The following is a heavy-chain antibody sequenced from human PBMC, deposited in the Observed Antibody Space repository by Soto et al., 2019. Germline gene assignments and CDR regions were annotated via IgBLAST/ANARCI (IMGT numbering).Heavy chain of an antibody. D-gene: IGHD1-26*01. V-gene: IGHV1-2*02. CDR3: SRGWDAGSQLFSPHEMDV. J-gene: IGHJ6*02. CDR1: GYNLCAYY. CDR2: RDPITGGT. Sequence: ASVKGSCKASGYNLCAYYTYWVRQAPGRGLERVGLRDPITGGTDHKERLRDRGTMTRDTSINTAYMELRGLRSNDKAIYYQSRGWDAGSQLFSPHEMDVWGQGTTVTVAS.